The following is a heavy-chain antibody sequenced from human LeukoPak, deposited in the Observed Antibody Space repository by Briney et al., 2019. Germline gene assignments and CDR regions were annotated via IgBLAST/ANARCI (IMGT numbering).Heavy chain of an antibody. CDR1: GGSISSYY. D-gene: IGHD4-23*01. CDR3: ARGPDYGGNSVAFDI. CDR2: IYYSGST. J-gene: IGHJ3*02. V-gene: IGHV4-59*01. Sequence: SETLSLTCTVSGGSISSYYWSWIRQPPGKGLEWIGYIYYSGSTNYNPSLKSRVTISVDTSKNQFSLKLSSVTAADTAVYYCARGPDYGGNSVAFDIWGQWTMVTVSS.